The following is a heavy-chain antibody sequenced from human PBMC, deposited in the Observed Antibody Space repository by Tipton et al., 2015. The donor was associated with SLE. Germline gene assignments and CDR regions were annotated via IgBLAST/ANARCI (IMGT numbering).Heavy chain of an antibody. CDR1: GFTFSSYW. V-gene: IGHV3-74*01. D-gene: IGHD3-3*01. J-gene: IGHJ6*04. CDR2: INSDGSST. CDR3: ARAPGILRFLEWSGDYSAMDV. Sequence: SLRLSCAASGFTFSSYWMHWVRQAPGKGLVWVSRINSDGSSTSYADSVKGRFTISRDNAKNTLYLQMNSLRAEDTAVYYCARAPGILRFLEWSGDYSAMDVGAKGPSVPVSS.